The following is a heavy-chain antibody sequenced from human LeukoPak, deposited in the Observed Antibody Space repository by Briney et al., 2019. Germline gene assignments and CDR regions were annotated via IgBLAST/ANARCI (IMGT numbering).Heavy chain of an antibody. CDR1: GGTFSSYA. J-gene: IGHJ5*02. D-gene: IGHD6-13*01. V-gene: IGHV1-69*05. CDR3: ARDYIAAAGTWFDP. CDR2: IIPIFGTA. Sequence: SVKVSCKASGGTFSSYAISWVRQAPGQGLEWMGGIIPIFGTANYARKLQGRVTMTTDTSTSTAYMELRSLRSDDTAVYYCARDYIAAAGTWFDPWGQGTLVTVSS.